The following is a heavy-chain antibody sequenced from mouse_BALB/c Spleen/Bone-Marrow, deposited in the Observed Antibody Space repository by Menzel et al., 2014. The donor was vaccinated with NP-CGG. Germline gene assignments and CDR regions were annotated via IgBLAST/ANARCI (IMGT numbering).Heavy chain of an antibody. CDR2: ISSGGSYT. Sequence: VQLKESGGGLVKPGGSLKLSCAASGFTFSSYAMSWVRQTPEKRLEWVATISSGGSYTYYPDSVKGRFTISRDNAKNTLYLQMSSLRSEDTAMYYCARKSYYDYDGRPWFAYWGRGTLVTVSA. CDR1: GFTFSSYA. CDR3: ARKSYYDYDGRPWFAY. J-gene: IGHJ3*01. D-gene: IGHD2-4*01. V-gene: IGHV5-9-3*01.